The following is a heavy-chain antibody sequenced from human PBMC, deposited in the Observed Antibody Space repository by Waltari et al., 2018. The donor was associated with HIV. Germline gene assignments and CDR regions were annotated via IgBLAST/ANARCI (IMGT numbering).Heavy chain of an antibody. Sequence: QLQLQESGPGLVKPSETLSLTCTVSGGSISSSSYYWGWIRQPPGKGLEWIGGIYYSGSTYYNPSLKSRVTISVDTSKNQFSLKLSSVTAADTAVYYCARGDSSSWYSFYYFDYWGQGTLVTVSS. CDR2: IYYSGST. D-gene: IGHD6-13*01. CDR1: GGSISSSSYY. J-gene: IGHJ4*02. V-gene: IGHV4-39*07. CDR3: ARGDSSSWYSFYYFDY.